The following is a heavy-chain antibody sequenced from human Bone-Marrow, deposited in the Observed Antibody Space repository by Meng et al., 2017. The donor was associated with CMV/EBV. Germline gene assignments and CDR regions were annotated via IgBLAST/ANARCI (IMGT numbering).Heavy chain of an antibody. J-gene: IGHJ4*02. CDR3: ARDHGSSSGYFDY. V-gene: IGHV4-31*02. D-gene: IGHD6-6*01. CDR2: IYYSGST. CDR1: GGSISSGGSY. Sequence: VYGGSISSGGSYWSWIRQHPGKGLEWIGYIYYSGSTYYNPSLKSRVTISVDTSKNQFSLKLSSVTAADTAVYYCARDHGSSSGYFDYWGQGTLVTVSS.